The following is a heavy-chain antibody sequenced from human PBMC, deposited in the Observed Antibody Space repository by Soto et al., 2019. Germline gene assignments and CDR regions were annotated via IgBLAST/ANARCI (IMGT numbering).Heavy chain of an antibody. D-gene: IGHD6-19*01. V-gene: IGHV4-59*08. CDR2: VYYTGDT. Sequence: PSETLSLTCTVSGGSISNFYRSWIRQPPGKGLEWIGNVYYTGDTNYNPSLKSRVIISVDTSKNQFSLKLRSVTAADTAVYYCGRPGSSNGWFYFDYWGRGTLVTVSS. J-gene: IGHJ4*02. CDR1: GGSISNFY. CDR3: GRPGSSNGWFYFDY.